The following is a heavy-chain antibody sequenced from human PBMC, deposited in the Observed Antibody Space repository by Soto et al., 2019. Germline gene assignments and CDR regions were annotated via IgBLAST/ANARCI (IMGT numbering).Heavy chain of an antibody. D-gene: IGHD3-22*01. J-gene: IGHJ4*02. CDR3: ARGVDSSGYYLR. Sequence: ASVKVSCKVSGYTLTELSMHWVRQAPGKGLEWMGGFDPEDGETIYAQKFQGRVTMTSDTSTSTGYMELSSLRSEDTAVYYCARGVDSSGYYLRWGQGTLVTVSS. CDR1: GYTLTELS. CDR2: FDPEDGET. V-gene: IGHV1-24*01.